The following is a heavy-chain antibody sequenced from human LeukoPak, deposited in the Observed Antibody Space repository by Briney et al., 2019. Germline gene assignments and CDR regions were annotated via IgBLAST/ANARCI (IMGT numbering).Heavy chain of an antibody. D-gene: IGHD2-15*01. V-gene: IGHV4-34*01. CDR1: GGSFSGYY. J-gene: IGHJ5*02. Sequence: SETLSLTCAVYGGSFSGYYWRWISPPPGKGLEWIGEINHSGSNNYNPSLKSRVTISVDTSKNQFSLTLSSVTAADTAVYYCARQWVVVVVAAPNWFDPWGRGTLVTVSS. CDR2: INHSGSN. CDR3: ARQWVVVVVAAPNWFDP.